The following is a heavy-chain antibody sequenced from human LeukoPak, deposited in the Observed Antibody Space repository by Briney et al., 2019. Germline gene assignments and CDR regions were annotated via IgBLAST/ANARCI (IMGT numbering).Heavy chain of an antibody. CDR1: GYTFTGYY. V-gene: IGHV1-2*02. J-gene: IGHJ4*02. CDR2: INPNSGGT. Sequence: GASVKVSCKASGYTFTGYYMHWVRQAPGQGLEWMGWINPNSGGTNYAQKFQGRVTMTRDTSISTAYMELSRLRSDDTAVYYCAKDLGSLDYGDYAPFFDYWGQGTLVTVSS. CDR3: AKDLGSLDYGDYAPFFDY. D-gene: IGHD4-17*01.